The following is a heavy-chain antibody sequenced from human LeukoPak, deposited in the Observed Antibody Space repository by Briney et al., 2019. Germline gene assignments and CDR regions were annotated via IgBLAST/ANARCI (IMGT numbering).Heavy chain of an antibody. J-gene: IGHJ4*02. D-gene: IGHD4-17*01. CDR3: ARELIGTVTSGF. CDR2: ISSSGSTI. CDR1: GFIFSGFQ. Sequence: GGSLRLSCAASGFIFSGFQMNWFRQAPGKGLEWVSFISSSGSTIYYADSVKGRFTISRDNAKNSLSLQMNSLRAEDTAVYYCARELIGTVTSGFWGRGTLVTVSS. V-gene: IGHV3-48*03.